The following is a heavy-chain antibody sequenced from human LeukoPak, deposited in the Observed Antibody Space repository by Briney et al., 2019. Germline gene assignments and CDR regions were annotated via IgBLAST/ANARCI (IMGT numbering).Heavy chain of an antibody. Sequence: PSETLSLTCAVYGGSFSGYYWSWIRQPPGKGLEWIGEINHSGSTNYNPSLKSRVTISVDTSKNQFSLKLSSVTAADTAVYYCARHRDIYYYYYYMDVWAKGPRSPSP. CDR1: GGSFSGYY. D-gene: IGHD5-24*01. CDR2: INHSGST. CDR3: ARHRDIYYYYYYMDV. V-gene: IGHV4-34*01. J-gene: IGHJ6*03.